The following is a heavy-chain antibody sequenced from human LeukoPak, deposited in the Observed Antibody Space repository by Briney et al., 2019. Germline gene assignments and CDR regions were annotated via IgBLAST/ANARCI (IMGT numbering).Heavy chain of an antibody. CDR3: ARAPRRAAINWFDP. CDR2: IYHSGST. J-gene: IGHJ5*02. Sequence: SETLSLTCAVSGYSISSGYYWGWIRQPPGKGLEWIGSIYHSGSTYYNPSLKSRVTISVDTSKNQFSLKLSSVTAADTAVYYCARAPRRAAINWFDPWGQGTLVTVSS. D-gene: IGHD2-2*01. V-gene: IGHV4-38-2*01. CDR1: GYSISSGYY.